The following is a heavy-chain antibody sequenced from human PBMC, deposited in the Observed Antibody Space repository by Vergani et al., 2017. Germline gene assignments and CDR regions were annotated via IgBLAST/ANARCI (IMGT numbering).Heavy chain of an antibody. CDR2: FDPEDGET. J-gene: IGHJ3*02. Sequence: QVQLVQSGAEVKKPGSSVKVSCKVSGYTLTELSMHWVRQAPGKGLEWMGGFDPEDGETIYAQKFQGRVTMTEDTSTDTAYMELSSLRSEATAVYYCATGYYYYDSSGYYRTRAFDIWGQGTMVTVSS. CDR1: GYTLTELS. CDR3: ATGYYYYDSSGYYRTRAFDI. V-gene: IGHV1-24*01. D-gene: IGHD3-22*01.